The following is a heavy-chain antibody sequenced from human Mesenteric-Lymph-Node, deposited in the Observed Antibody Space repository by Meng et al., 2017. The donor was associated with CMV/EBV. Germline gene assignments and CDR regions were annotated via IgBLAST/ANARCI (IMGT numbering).Heavy chain of an antibody. CDR1: GFTLSNYW. J-gene: IGHJ4*02. D-gene: IGHD3-3*01. Sequence: GESLKISCAASGFTLSNYWMHWVRQVPGKGLVWVSRISTDGRNTFYADSVEGRFTISRDNDKNTVYLQMNSLRVEDTAIYYCSREPSGVVREDYWGQGTLVTVSS. V-gene: IGHV3-74*01. CDR2: ISTDGRNT. CDR3: SREPSGVVREDY.